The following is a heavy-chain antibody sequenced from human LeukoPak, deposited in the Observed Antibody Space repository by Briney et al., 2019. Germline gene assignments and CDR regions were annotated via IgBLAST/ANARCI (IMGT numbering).Heavy chain of an antibody. J-gene: IGHJ4*02. D-gene: IGHD3-10*01. CDR1: GFTFRSYW. V-gene: IGHV3-7*01. CDR2: INRDGSEK. CDR3: MRSGGY. Sequence: GGSLRLSCAVSGFTFRSYWMSWVRQAPGKGLEWVANINRDGSEKYYVDSVKGRFTISRDNAKNSLYLQMSNLRVEDTAVYYCMRSGGYWGQGTLLTVSS.